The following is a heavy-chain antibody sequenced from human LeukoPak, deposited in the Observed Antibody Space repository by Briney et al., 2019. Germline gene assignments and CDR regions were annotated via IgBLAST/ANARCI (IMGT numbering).Heavy chain of an antibody. CDR3: ARVGPDGSYFDY. V-gene: IGHV4-4*07. CDR1: GGSISNYY. Sequence: SETLSLTCTVSGGSISNYYWSWIRQPSGKGLEWIGRIYTSGNTHYNPSLMSRVTMSVDTSKNQFSLKLWSVTAADTAVYYCARVGPDGSYFDYWGQGALVTVSS. CDR2: IYTSGNT. D-gene: IGHD1-14*01. J-gene: IGHJ4*02.